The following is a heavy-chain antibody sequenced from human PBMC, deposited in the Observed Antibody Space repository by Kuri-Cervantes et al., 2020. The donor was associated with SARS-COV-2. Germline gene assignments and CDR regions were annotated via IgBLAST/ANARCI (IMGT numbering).Heavy chain of an antibody. D-gene: IGHD2-2*02. CDR2: IYYSGST. V-gene: IGHV4-39*07. J-gene: IGHJ3*02. CDR1: GGSISSSSYY. CDR3: ATVTPDIVVVPAAIPGAFDI. Sequence: SETLSLTCTVSGGSISSSSYYWGWIRQPPGKGLEWIGSIYYSGSTYYNPSLKSRVTISVDTSKNQFSLKLSSVTAEDTAVYYCATVTPDIVVVPAAIPGAFDIWGQGTMVTVSS.